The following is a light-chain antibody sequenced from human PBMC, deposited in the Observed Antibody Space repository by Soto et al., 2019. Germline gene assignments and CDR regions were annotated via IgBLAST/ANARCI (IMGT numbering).Light chain of an antibody. CDR3: QQYKSYSA. J-gene: IGKJ2*01. Sequence: DLQMTQSPSTLSASVGDRVTITCRASQNINNWLAWYQQKAGKAPKILISDASTLESGVPSRFSGSGSATDFTLTSSSLQPDDFATYYCQQYKSYSAFGQGTKLEIK. CDR2: DAS. CDR1: QNINNW. V-gene: IGKV1-5*01.